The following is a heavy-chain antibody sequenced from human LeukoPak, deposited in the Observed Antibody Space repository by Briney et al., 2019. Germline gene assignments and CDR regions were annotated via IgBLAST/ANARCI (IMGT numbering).Heavy chain of an antibody. J-gene: IGHJ4*02. CDR2: XSSSSSYT. V-gene: IGHV3-11*06. Sequence: LSCXASGFTFSDYYMSWIRQAPGKGLEWVSXXSSSSSYTNYADSVKGRFTISRDNDKNSLYLQMNSLRAEDTAVYYCARDRRDYYGSGSYYWDYWGQGTLVTVSS. CDR3: ARDRRDYYGSGSYYWDY. CDR1: GFTFSDYY. D-gene: IGHD3-10*01.